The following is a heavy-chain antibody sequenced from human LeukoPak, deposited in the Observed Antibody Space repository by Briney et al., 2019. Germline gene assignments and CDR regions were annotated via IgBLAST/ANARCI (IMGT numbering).Heavy chain of an antibody. CDR2: ISAYNGNT. CDR1: GYTFTSYG. V-gene: IGHV1-18*01. CDR3: ARSSITMIVVALYYFDY. J-gene: IGHJ4*02. Sequence: ASVKVSCKASGYTFTSYGISWVRQAPGQGLEWMGWISAYNGNTNYAQKLQGRVTMTTDTSTSTAYMELRSLGSDDTAVYYCARSSITMIVVALYYFDYWGQGTLVTVSS. D-gene: IGHD3-22*01.